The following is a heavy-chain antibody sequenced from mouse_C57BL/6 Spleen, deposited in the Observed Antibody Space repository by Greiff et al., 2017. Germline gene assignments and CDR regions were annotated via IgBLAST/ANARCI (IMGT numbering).Heavy chain of an antibody. D-gene: IGHD1-1*02. Sequence: QVQLQQPGAELVKPGASVKLSCKASGYTFTSYWMHWVKQRPGRGLEWIGRIDPKSGGTKYNEKFKSKATLTVDKPSSTAYMQLSSLTSEDSAVYSCAISDPLYGSYLYAMDYWGQGTSVTVSS. CDR3: AISDPLYGSYLYAMDY. J-gene: IGHJ4*01. V-gene: IGHV1-72*01. CDR2: IDPKSGGT. CDR1: GYTFTSYW.